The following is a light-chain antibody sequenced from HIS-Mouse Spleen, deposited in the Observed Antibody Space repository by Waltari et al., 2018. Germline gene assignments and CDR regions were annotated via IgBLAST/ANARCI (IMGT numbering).Light chain of an antibody. Sequence: SYELTQPPSVSVSPGQTARITCPGDALPKKYAYWYQQKSGTAPGLVIYEDSKRPSGIPERFSGSSSGTMATLTISGAQVEDEADYYCYSTDSSGNHRVFGGGTKLTVL. CDR1: ALPKKY. V-gene: IGLV3-10*01. CDR3: YSTDSSGNHRV. CDR2: EDS. J-gene: IGLJ2*01.